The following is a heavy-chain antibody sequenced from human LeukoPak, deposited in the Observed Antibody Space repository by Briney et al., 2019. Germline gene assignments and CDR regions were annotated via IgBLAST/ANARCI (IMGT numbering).Heavy chain of an antibody. J-gene: IGHJ4*02. CDR2: ISSSSSYI. V-gene: IGHV3-21*01. CDR1: GFTFSSYS. Sequence: GGSLRLSCAASGFTFSSYSMNWVRQAPGKGLVWVSSISSSSSYIYYADSVKGRFTISRDNAKNSLYLQMNSLRAEDTAVYYCARVGYGGILFDYWGQGTLVTVSS. CDR3: ARVGYGGILFDY. D-gene: IGHD4-23*01.